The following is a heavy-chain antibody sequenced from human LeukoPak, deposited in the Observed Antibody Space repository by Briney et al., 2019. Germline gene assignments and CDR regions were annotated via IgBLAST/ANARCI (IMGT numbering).Heavy chain of an antibody. CDR2: IRYDGSNK. J-gene: IGHJ4*02. V-gene: IGHV3-30*02. D-gene: IGHD3-9*01. CDR1: GFTFSSYG. Sequence: GGSLRLSCAASGFTFSSYGMHWVRQAPGKGLEWVAFIRYDGSNKYYADSVKGRFTISRDNSKNTLYLQMNSLRAEDTAVYYCAKDFFDWLPIDYWGQGTLVTVSS. CDR3: AKDFFDWLPIDY.